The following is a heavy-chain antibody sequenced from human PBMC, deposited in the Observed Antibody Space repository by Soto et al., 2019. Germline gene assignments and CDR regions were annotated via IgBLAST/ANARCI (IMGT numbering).Heavy chain of an antibody. CDR3: ARKAWVRFDY. V-gene: IGHV4-4*02. CDR1: GDSMTRSVW. D-gene: IGHD7-27*01. J-gene: IGHJ4*02. Sequence: PSETLSLTCTVSGDSMTRSVWWTWVRQPPGKGLEWIGVVFHTGNTNYNPSLKSRVTMSVDKSTNEFSLKVTSVTAADTAIYYCARKAWVRFDYWGQGALVTVSS. CDR2: VFHTGNT.